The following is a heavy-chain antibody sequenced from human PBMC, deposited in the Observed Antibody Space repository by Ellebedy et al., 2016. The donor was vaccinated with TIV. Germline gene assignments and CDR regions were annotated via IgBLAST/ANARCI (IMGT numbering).Heavy chain of an antibody. CDR2: ISGSGGST. J-gene: IGHJ4*02. Sequence: GESLKISCAASGFTFSSYAMSWVRQAPGKGLEWVSAISGSGGSTYYADSVKGRFTISRDNSKNTLYLQMNSLRAEDTAVYYCARYSGSSPDYWGQGTLVTVSS. V-gene: IGHV3-23*01. CDR1: GFTFSSYA. CDR3: ARYSGSSPDY. D-gene: IGHD1-26*01.